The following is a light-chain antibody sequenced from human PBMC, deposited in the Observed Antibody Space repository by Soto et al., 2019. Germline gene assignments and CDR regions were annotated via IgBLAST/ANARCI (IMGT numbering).Light chain of an antibody. V-gene: IGKV3-20*01. J-gene: IGKJ1*01. CDR3: QQYDSGWT. CDR1: QSISGTF. CDR2: GAF. Sequence: EIVLTQSPGTLSLSPGQRATLSCRASQSISGTFLAWYQHKPGQAPRVLIYGAFRRATGIPDRFSGSGSGTDFTRTISRLEPEDCALYYCQQYDSGWTFGQGTKVEMK.